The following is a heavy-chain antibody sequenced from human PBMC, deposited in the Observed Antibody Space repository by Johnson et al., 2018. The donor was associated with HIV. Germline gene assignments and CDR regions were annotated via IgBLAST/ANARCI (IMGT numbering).Heavy chain of an antibody. CDR3: GKGKFTMKVVIFIDI. CDR1: GFIFNDHG. V-gene: IGHV3-20*04. D-gene: IGHD3-22*01. CDR2: TNWNGANT. Sequence: VQLVESGGGVVRPGGSLRLSCATSGFIFNDHGMTWVRQVPGKGLEWVCDTNWNGANTAYADSVKGRFTISRDNSKNTLYLQMNSLRAEDTAGYYCGKGKFTMKVVIFIDIWGQGTLVTVSS. J-gene: IGHJ3*02.